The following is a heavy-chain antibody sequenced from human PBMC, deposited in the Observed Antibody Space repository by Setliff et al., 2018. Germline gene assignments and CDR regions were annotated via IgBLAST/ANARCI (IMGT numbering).Heavy chain of an antibody. CDR3: ARPPCSGGSCYPYFFDY. CDR2: IYPGDSHT. V-gene: IGHV5-51*01. J-gene: IGHJ4*02. CDR1: GYSLSNCW. D-gene: IGHD2-15*01. Sequence: PGGSLKISCKGFGYSLSNCWIGWVRQMPGKSLEWMGIIYPGDSHTRYSPSFQGQVTMSADKSIKTAYLPWSNLKASDTAIYYCARPPCSGGSCYPYFFDYWGQGTLVTVSS.